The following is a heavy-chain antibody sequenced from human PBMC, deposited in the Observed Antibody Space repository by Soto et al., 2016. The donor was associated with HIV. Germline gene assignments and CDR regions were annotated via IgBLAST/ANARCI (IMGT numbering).Heavy chain of an antibody. CDR3: ARDPRYCSGGSCYEGATFDI. CDR2: INSDGRNT. V-gene: IGHV3-74*01. D-gene: IGHD2-15*01. CDR1: GFTFSSYW. J-gene: IGHJ3*02. Sequence: EGQLVESGGGLVQPGESLRLSCAASGFTFSSYWVHWVRQAPGKGLVWVSRINSDGRNTTYADSVKGRFTIFRDNAKNTLYLRMNSLRAEDMAVYYCARDPRYCSGGSCYEGATFDIWGQGTMVTVSS.